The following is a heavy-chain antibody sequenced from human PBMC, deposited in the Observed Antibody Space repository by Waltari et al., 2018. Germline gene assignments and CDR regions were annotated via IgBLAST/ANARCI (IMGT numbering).Heavy chain of an antibody. CDR3: ARPGRQQRPGY. CDR1: GFTVRSFE. J-gene: IGHJ4*02. Sequence: EVQLVESGGGLVQPGGSLRLSCAVSGFTVRSFEMNWVRQAPGKGLEWVSYISSSGNTIYHAGSVEGRFTISRDNAKNSLYLQMNSLRVEDTGVYYCARPGRQQRPGYWGQGTLVTVSS. V-gene: IGHV3-48*03. D-gene: IGHD6-25*01. CDR2: ISSSGNTI.